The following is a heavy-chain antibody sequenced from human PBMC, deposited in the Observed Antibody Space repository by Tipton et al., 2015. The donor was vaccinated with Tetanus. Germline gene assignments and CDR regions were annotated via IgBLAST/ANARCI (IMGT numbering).Heavy chain of an antibody. CDR3: ARLGYTYGDF. D-gene: IGHD5-18*01. V-gene: IGHV3-53*01. CDR2: MYSGGST. J-gene: IGHJ4*02. Sequence: SLRLSCAAPGFSVKNYYMNWVRRAPGKGLEWISVMYSGGSTYYADSVKGRFTISRDNSKNTLYLEMNSLRVDDTAIYYCARLGYTYGDFWGQGTLVSVSS. CDR1: GFSVKNYY.